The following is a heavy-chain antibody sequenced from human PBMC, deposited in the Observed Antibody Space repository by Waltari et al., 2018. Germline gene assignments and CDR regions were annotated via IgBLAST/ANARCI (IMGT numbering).Heavy chain of an antibody. CDR1: GGSFGGHY. Sequence: QVQLQQWGAGLLKPSETLSLTCAVSGGSFGGHYWSWVRQPPGKGLEWIGEINHSGSTNYNPSLKSRTIISVDTSKTQFSLRLSSLTAADTANYYCARFCSSTTCSDFDYRGQGTPVTVSS. D-gene: IGHD2-2*01. J-gene: IGHJ4*02. CDR2: INHSGST. V-gene: IGHV4-34*02. CDR3: ARFCSSTTCSDFDY.